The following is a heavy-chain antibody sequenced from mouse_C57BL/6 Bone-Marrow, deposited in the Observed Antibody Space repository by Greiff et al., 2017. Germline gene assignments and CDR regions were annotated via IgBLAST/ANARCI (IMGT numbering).Heavy chain of an antibody. CDR2: INPNNGGT. Sequence: EVQLQQSGPELVKPGASVKIPCKASGYTFTDYNMDWVKQSHGKSLEWIGDINPNNGGTIYNQKFKGKATLTVDKSSSTAYMELRSLTSEDTAVYYCARLGDGYCGLYAMDYWGQGTSVTVSS. V-gene: IGHV1-18*01. CDR1: GYTFTDYN. D-gene: IGHD2-3*01. CDR3: ARLGDGYCGLYAMDY. J-gene: IGHJ4*01.